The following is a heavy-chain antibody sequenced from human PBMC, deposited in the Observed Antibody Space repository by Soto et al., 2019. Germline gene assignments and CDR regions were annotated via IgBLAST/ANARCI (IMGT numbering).Heavy chain of an antibody. CDR2: IKQDGSEK. J-gene: IGHJ4*02. Sequence: GGSLRLSCAASGFTFSSYWMSWVRQAPGKGLEWVANIKQDGSEKYYVDSVKGRFTISRDNAKNSLYLQMNSLRAEDTAVYYCARDHLVGATFFDYWGQGTLVTVSS. V-gene: IGHV3-7*01. D-gene: IGHD1-26*01. CDR3: ARDHLVGATFFDY. CDR1: GFTFSSYW.